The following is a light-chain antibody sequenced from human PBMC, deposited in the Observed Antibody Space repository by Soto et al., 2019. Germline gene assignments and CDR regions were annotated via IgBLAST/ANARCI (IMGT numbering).Light chain of an antibody. J-gene: IGLJ2*01. CDR3: ATWDDSLNGVV. CDR1: SSNIGSNT. CDR2: SNN. Sequence: QSVLTQPPSASGTPGQRVTISCSGSSSNIGSNTVNWYQQLPGTAPKVLMYSNNQRPSGVPDRFSGSKSGTSASLAISGLQSEDEADYYCATWDDSLNGVVFGGGTTLTVL. V-gene: IGLV1-44*01.